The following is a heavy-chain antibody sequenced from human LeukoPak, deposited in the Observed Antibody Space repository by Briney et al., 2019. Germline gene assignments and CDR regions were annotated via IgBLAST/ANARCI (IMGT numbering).Heavy chain of an antibody. D-gene: IGHD6-13*01. CDR2: TSHTGST. V-gene: IGHV4-34*01. J-gene: IGHJ4*02. CDR3: ARGVYIAAAQYGY. CDR1: GGSLSGQY. Sequence: SETLSLTCAVYGGSLSGQYWSWIRQPPGKGLEWIGETSHTGSTNYNPSLKSRVTISVDTSKNQFSLKLSSVTAADTAVYYCARGVYIAAAQYGYWGQGTLVTVSS.